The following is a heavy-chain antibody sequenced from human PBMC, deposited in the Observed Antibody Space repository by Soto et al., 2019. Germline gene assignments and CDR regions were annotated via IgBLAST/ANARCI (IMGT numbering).Heavy chain of an antibody. CDR3: ARMDIVVVPAAPYFDY. CDR2: IYYSGST. V-gene: IGHV4-59*01. Sequence: QVQLQESGPGLVKPSETLSLTCTVSGGSISSYYWSWIRQHPGKGLEWIGYIYYSGSTNYNPSLKSRVTISVDTSKNQFSLKLSSVTAADTAVYYCARMDIVVVPAAPYFDYWGQGTLVTVSS. J-gene: IGHJ4*02. D-gene: IGHD2-2*03. CDR1: GGSISSYY.